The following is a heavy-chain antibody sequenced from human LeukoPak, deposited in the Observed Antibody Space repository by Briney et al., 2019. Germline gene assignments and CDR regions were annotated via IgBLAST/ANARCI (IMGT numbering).Heavy chain of an antibody. CDR1: GFTFSSYA. V-gene: IGHV3-30*18. CDR2: ISYDGSNK. CDR3: AKGQYSSSWLNYHYYYGMDV. J-gene: IGHJ6*02. Sequence: PGGSLRLSCAASGFTFSSYAMSWVRQAPGKGLEWVAVISYDGSNKYYADSVKGRFTISRDNSKNTLYLQMNSLRAEDTAVYYCAKGQYSSSWLNYHYYYGMDVWGQGTTVTVSS. D-gene: IGHD6-13*01.